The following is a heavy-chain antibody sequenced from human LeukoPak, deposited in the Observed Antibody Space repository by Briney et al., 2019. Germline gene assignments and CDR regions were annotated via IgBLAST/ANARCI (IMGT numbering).Heavy chain of an antibody. CDR2: IYVSGTI. CDR1: GGSISGYY. D-gene: IGHD3-16*01. Sequence: SETLSLTCTVSGGSISGYYWNWIRQPAGKGLEWIGRIYVSGTINYNPSLKSRVTMSVDTSKNQFSLRLSSVTAADTAVYYCARDLGDRSRAYFALDYWGQGSLVTVSS. J-gene: IGHJ4*02. CDR3: ARDLGDRSRAYFALDY. V-gene: IGHV4-4*07.